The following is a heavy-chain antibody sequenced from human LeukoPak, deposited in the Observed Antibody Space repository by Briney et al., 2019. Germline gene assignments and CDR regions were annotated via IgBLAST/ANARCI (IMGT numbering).Heavy chain of an antibody. V-gene: IGHV4-30-4*08. CDR2: IYYSGNT. CDR1: GGSISSGNYH. D-gene: IGHD3-10*01. Sequence: SSETLSLTCTVSGGSISSGNYHWSWIRQPPGKGLEWIGYIYYSGNTYYNPSLKSRVTISVDTSKNQFSLKLRSLTAADTAVYYCARDREAYGSRLHYYYYMDVWGKGTTVTVSS. CDR3: ARDREAYGSRLHYYYYMDV. J-gene: IGHJ6*03.